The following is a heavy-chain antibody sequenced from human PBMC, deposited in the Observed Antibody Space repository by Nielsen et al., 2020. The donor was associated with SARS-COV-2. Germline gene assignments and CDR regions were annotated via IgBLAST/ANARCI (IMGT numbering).Heavy chain of an antibody. Sequence: GESLKISCAASGFTFSSYWMNWVRQAPGKGLEWVSSISSSSSYIYYADSVKGRFTISRDNAKNSLYLQMNSLRAEDTAVYYCARDYDYYGSGSYSYWGQGTLVTVSS. V-gene: IGHV3-21*01. CDR3: ARDYDYYGSGSYSY. J-gene: IGHJ4*02. CDR1: GFTFSSYW. D-gene: IGHD3-10*01. CDR2: ISSSSSYI.